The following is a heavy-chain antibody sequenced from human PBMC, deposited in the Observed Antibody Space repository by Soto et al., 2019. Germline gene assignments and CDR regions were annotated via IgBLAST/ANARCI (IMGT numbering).Heavy chain of an antibody. V-gene: IGHV4-30-2*01. CDR3: ARGGIAAAGRRNNWFDP. J-gene: IGHJ5*02. Sequence: TLSLTCAVSGGSISSGGYSWSWILQPPGKGLEWIGYIYHSGSTYYNPSLKSRVTISVDRSKNQFSLKLSSVTAADTAVYYCARGGIAAAGRRNNWFDPWGQGTLVTVSS. D-gene: IGHD6-13*01. CDR2: IYHSGST. CDR1: GGSISSGGYS.